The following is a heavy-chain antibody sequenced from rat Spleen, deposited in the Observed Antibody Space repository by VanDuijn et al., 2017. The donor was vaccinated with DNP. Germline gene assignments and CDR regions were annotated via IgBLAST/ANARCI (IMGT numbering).Heavy chain of an antibody. Sequence: EVQLVESGGGLVQPGRSLKLSCAASGFTFSDYNMAWVRQAPKKGLEWVATIIYDGSSTYYRDSVRGRFTISRDYARSTLYLQMDSLRSADTATYYCARENYGGDFWGQGVMITVSS. CDR1: GFTFSDYN. D-gene: IGHD1-11*01. J-gene: IGHJ2*01. CDR3: ARENYGGDF. CDR2: IIYDGSST. V-gene: IGHV5-7*01.